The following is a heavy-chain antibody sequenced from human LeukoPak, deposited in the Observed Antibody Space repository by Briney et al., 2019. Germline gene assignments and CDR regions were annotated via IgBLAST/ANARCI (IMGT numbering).Heavy chain of an antibody. V-gene: IGHV3-53*01. Sequence: GGSLRLSCAASGFTVSSNYMSWVRQAPGKGLEWISVIYSGGSTYYADSVKGRFTISRDNSKNTLYLQMNSLRAEDTAVYYCARSIYYASGSYFDYWGQGTLVTVS. CDR3: ARSIYYASGSYFDY. J-gene: IGHJ4*02. D-gene: IGHD3-10*01. CDR1: GFTVSSNY. CDR2: IYSGGST.